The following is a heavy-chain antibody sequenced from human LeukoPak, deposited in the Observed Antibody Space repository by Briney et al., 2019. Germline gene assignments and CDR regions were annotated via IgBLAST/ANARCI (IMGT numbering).Heavy chain of an antibody. D-gene: IGHD4-17*01. CDR1: GYTFTSYG. CDR2: ISAYNGNT. Sequence: GASVKVSCKASGYTFTSYGISWVRQAPGQGLEWMGWISAYNGNTNYAQKLQGRVTMTTDTSTSTAYMELRSLRSDDTAVYYCARGLTTVTTGYHAFDIWGQGTMVTVSS. V-gene: IGHV1-18*01. CDR3: ARGLTTVTTGYHAFDI. J-gene: IGHJ3*02.